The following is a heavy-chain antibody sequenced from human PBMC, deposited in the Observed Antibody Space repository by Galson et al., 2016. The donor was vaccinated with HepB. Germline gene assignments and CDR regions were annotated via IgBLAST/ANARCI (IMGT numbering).Heavy chain of an antibody. Sequence: SLRLSCAATGFTFDDYAVHWVRQAPGKGLEWVASLSWNSGSISYADSMRGRVTISRDNAKNSLYLQMDSLRSEDTALYYCAKDTGSGSYYKWGWFDPWGQGTLVTVSS. CDR2: LSWNSGSI. D-gene: IGHD3-10*01. CDR1: GFTFDDYA. V-gene: IGHV3-9*01. CDR3: AKDTGSGSYYKWGWFDP. J-gene: IGHJ5*02.